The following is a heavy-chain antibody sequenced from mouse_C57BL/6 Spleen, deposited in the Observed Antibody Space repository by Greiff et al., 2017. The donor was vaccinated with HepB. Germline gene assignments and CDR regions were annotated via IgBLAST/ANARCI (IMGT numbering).Heavy chain of an antibody. CDR2: IRNKANGYTT. D-gene: IGHD2-5*01. Sequence: EVQLVESGGGLVQPGGSLSLSCAASGFTFTDYYMSWVRQPPGKALEWLGFIRNKANGYTTEYSASVKGRLTISRDNSQSILYLQMNALRAEDSDTYYCARSYSNYYWYFDVWGTGTTVTVSS. CDR1: GFTFTDYY. CDR3: ARSYSNYYWYFDV. J-gene: IGHJ1*03. V-gene: IGHV7-3*01.